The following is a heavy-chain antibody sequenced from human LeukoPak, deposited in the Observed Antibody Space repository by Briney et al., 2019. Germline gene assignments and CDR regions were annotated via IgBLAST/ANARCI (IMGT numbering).Heavy chain of an antibody. J-gene: IGHJ4*02. CDR1: GVSVNSGSYY. CDR2: ISPSGSP. V-gene: IGHV4-61*02. CDR3: ARLGARHRWFGELHNDAPCV. D-gene: IGHD3-10*01. Sequence: SETLSLTCSLSGVSVNSGSYYWTWIRQPAGKGLEWIGRISPSGSPDYNPSLMSRVTISLDTSKNQFSLKLSSVTAADTAVYYCARLGARHRWFGELHNDAPCVWGQGTLVTVSS.